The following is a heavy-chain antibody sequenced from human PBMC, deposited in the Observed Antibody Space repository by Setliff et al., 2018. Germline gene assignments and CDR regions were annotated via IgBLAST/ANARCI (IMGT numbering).Heavy chain of an antibody. D-gene: IGHD2-21*02. J-gene: IGHJ4*02. Sequence: SETLSLTCTVSGGSISSGDYYWSWIRQPPGKGLEWIGYIYYSGSTYYNPSLKSRLTISRDTSKNQVSLKLNSVTATDTAVYYCARDLGHGGDSDYWGQGILVTV. CDR3: ARDLGHGGDSDY. CDR1: GGSISSGDYY. V-gene: IGHV4-30-4*08. CDR2: IYYSGST.